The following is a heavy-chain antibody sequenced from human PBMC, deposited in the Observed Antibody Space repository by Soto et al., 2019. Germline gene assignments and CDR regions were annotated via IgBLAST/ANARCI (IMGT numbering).Heavy chain of an antibody. D-gene: IGHD3-10*01. CDR3: ARVEITMVRGAEGYFDY. CDR2: INHSGRT. Sequence: PSETLSLTCAVYGGSFSGYYWSWIRQPPGKGLEWIGEINHSGRTNYNPSLKSRVTISVDTSKNQLSLKLSSVTAADTAVYYCARVEITMVRGAEGYFDYWGQGTLVTVSS. J-gene: IGHJ4*02. V-gene: IGHV4-34*01. CDR1: GGSFSGYY.